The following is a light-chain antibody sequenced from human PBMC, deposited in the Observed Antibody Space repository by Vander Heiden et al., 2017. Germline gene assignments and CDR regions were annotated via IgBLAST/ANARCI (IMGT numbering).Light chain of an antibody. CDR3: SSFTNTDTPYV. Sequence: QSSLTHPASVSGSPGQSITIPCTGTRNDVGRYYYVSWYHQHPGKAPKHFIYEVRSRPSGVPNRFSGSKSGNAASLTISGLQAEDEAHYFCSSFTNTDTPYVFGTGTKVTVL. CDR1: RNDVGRYYY. V-gene: IGLV2-14*01. J-gene: IGLJ1*01. CDR2: EVR.